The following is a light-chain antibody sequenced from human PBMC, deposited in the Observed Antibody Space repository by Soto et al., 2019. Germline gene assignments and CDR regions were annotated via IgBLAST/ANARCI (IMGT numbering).Light chain of an antibody. V-gene: IGLV2-14*01. CDR2: EVS. CDR3: SSYTTTTTQVV. CDR1: SSDIGGYNY. J-gene: IGLJ2*01. Sequence: QPVPTQPASVSGSPGQSITISRTGPSSDIGGYNYVSWYQQHPGKAPKLMIYEVSDRPSGVSTRFSGAKSGNTASLTSSGLQAEDEAYYYCSSYTTTTTQVVFGGGTKVTVL.